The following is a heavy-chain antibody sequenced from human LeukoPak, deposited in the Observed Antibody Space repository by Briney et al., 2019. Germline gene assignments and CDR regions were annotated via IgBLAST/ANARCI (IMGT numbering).Heavy chain of an antibody. Sequence: GGSLRLSCAASGFTFSSYSMNWVRQAPGKGLEWVSYISSSSSTIYYADSVKGRFTISRDNAKNSLYLQMNSLRDEDTAVYYCARDPTYYDSSGYHEYGMDVWGQGTTVTVSS. CDR1: GFTFSSYS. J-gene: IGHJ6*02. CDR3: ARDPTYYDSSGYHEYGMDV. D-gene: IGHD3-22*01. CDR2: ISSSSSTI. V-gene: IGHV3-48*02.